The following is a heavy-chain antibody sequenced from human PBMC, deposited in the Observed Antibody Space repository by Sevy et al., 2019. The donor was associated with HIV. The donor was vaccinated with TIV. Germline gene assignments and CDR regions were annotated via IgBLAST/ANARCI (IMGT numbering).Heavy chain of an antibody. Sequence: GESLKISCAASGFTFSSYWMTWVRQAPGKGLEWVANMRQDGNEKYYVDSVKGRFTISRDNAKNSLYLQMNSLRAEDRAVYYCARGIYGSGSRLGLGYWGQGTLVTVSS. CDR2: MRQDGNEK. CDR1: GFTFSSYW. D-gene: IGHD3-10*01. J-gene: IGHJ4*02. CDR3: ARGIYGSGSRLGLGY. V-gene: IGHV3-7*01.